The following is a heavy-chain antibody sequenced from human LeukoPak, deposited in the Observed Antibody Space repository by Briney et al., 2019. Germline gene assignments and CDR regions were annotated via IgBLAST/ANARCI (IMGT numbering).Heavy chain of an antibody. D-gene: IGHD3/OR15-3a*01. CDR1: GFTFSTYT. V-gene: IGHV3-48*01. J-gene: IGHJ4*02. CDR3: ARDLGRTFDY. CDR2: ISTSGITR. Sequence: GGSLRLSCAASGFTFSTYTMNWVRQAPGKGLEWVSYISTSGITRYYADSVTGRFTISRDNAKNSLYLQMNSLRAEDTAVYYCARDLGRTFDYWGQGTLVTVSS.